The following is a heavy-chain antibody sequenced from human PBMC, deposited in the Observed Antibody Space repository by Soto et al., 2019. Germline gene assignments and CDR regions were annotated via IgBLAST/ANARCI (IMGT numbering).Heavy chain of an antibody. V-gene: IGHV4-38-2*01. Sequence: TLSLTCAVSGYSISSGNYWAWIRQPPGRGLEWIGSLYHIGSTHYNTSLKSRVTISVDTSKNQFSLKLSSVTAADTALYYCARPEGGYGSGYSWFDPWGQGTRVTVSS. J-gene: IGHJ5*02. CDR1: GYSISSGNY. CDR3: ARPEGGYGSGYSWFDP. D-gene: IGHD5-12*01. CDR2: LYHIGST.